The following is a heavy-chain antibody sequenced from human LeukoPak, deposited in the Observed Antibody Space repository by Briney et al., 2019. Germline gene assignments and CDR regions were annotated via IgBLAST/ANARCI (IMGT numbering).Heavy chain of an antibody. CDR2: ISYDGSKK. D-gene: IGHD1-1*01. V-gene: IGHV3-30-3*01. J-gene: IGHJ6*03. Sequence: GRSLRLSCAASGFTFSSYAMHWVRQAPGKGLEWLSIISYDGSKKYDADSVKGRFSISRDNSKNPLYLQLNSLRSDDTAVYSCARASGTDRNSDFYYMDVWGKGTTVTVSS. CDR1: GFTFSSYA. CDR3: ARASGTDRNSDFYYMDV.